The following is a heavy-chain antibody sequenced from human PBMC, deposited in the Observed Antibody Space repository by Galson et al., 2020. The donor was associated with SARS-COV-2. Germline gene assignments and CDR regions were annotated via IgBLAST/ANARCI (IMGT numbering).Heavy chain of an antibody. CDR3: ARDYGDQYFDY. Sequence: GESLKISCAAPGFTVSSNYMSWVRQAPGKGLEWVSVIYSGGSTSYADSVKGRFTISRDNSKNTLYLQMNSLRAEDTAVYYCARDYGDQYFDYWGQGTLVTVSS. J-gene: IGHJ4*02. D-gene: IGHD4-17*01. CDR2: IYSGGST. CDR1: GFTVSSNY. V-gene: IGHV3-66*01.